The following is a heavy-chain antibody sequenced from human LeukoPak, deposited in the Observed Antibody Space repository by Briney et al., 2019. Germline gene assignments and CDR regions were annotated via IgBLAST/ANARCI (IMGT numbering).Heavy chain of an antibody. D-gene: IGHD3-10*01. CDR1: GYTFTSYG. CDR3: ARSGLGSSRDYYYYYGMDV. CDR2: ISAYNGNT. Sequence: GASVKVSCKASGYTFTSYGISWVRQAPGQGLEWMGWISAYNGNTDYAQKLQGRVTMTTDTSTSTAYMELRSLRSDDTAVYYCARSGLGSSRDYYYYYGMDVWGQGTTVTVSS. J-gene: IGHJ6*02. V-gene: IGHV1-18*01.